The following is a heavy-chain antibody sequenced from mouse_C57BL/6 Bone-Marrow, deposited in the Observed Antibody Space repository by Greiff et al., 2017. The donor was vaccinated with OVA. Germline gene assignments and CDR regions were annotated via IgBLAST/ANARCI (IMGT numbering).Heavy chain of an antibody. Sequence: VQLQQSGPELVKPGASVKMSCKASGYTFPDYNMHWVKQSHGKSLEWIGYINPNNGGTSYNQKFKGKATLTVNKSSSTAYMELHSLTSKDSAVYYYASRDGYDYTWFAYWGQGTLVTVSA. CDR1: GYTFPDYN. V-gene: IGHV1-22*01. CDR2: INPNNGGT. D-gene: IGHD2-4*01. CDR3: ASRDGYDYTWFAY. J-gene: IGHJ3*01.